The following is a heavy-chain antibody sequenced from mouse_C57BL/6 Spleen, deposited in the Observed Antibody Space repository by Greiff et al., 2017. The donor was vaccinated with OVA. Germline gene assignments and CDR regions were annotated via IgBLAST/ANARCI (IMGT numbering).Heavy chain of an antibody. Sequence: EVKLVESGPGLVKPSQSLSLTCSVTGYSITSGYYWNWIRQFPGNKLEWMGYISYDGSNNYNPSLKNRISITRDTSKNQFFLKLNSVTTEDTATYDCARDRYKPYGYFDVWGTGTTVTVSS. CDR2: ISYDGSN. CDR1: GYSITSGYY. CDR3: ARDRYKPYGYFDV. J-gene: IGHJ1*03. D-gene: IGHD1-3*01. V-gene: IGHV3-6*01.